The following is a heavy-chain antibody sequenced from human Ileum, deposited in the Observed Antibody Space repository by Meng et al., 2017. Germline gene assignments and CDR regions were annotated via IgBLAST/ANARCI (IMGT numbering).Heavy chain of an antibody. CDR2: IYHSGAF. J-gene: IGHJ4*02. Sequence: QVQLEESGPGLVEPSGTLSLTCAVSGDSISTNWWNWVRQPPGKGLEWIGEIYHSGAFNYNPSLRSRVTISVDKSKNQLSLKLGSLTAADTAVYYCARGAIGTRPFDYWGQGTLVTVSS. CDR1: GDSISTNW. V-gene: IGHV4-4*02. D-gene: IGHD2-21*01. CDR3: ARGAIGTRPFDY.